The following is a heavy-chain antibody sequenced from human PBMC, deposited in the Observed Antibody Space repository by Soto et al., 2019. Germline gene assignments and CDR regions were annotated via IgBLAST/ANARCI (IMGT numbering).Heavy chain of an antibody. CDR3: ARVGPWVPYYYDSSPYTFENWFDP. V-gene: IGHV4-38-2*01. CDR1: GYSISSGYY. Sequence: SETLSLTCAVSGYSISSGYYWGWLRQPPGKGLEWFVSIYHGGSTYYNPSLNSRVTLSIDMTNNHVSLILNSVTAADTAVYYCARVGPWVPYYYDSSPYTFENWFDPWGQGTLVTVSS. CDR2: IYHGGST. D-gene: IGHD3-22*01. J-gene: IGHJ5*02.